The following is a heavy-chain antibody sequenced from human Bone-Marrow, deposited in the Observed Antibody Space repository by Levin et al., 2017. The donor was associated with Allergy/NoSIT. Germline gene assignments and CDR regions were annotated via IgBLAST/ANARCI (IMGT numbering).Heavy chain of an antibody. V-gene: IGHV2-5*02. Sequence: SGPTLVKPTQTLTLTCTFSGFSLSTSGVGVGWIRQPPGKALEWLALLYWDDDNRYSPSLKSRLIITKDTSKNEVILTMANVNQNDTDTDYCVYSWEAAYHYTDVWGRGTSVTVSS. CDR3: VYSWEAAYHYTDV. J-gene: IGHJ6*03. D-gene: IGHD1-26*01. CDR2: LYWDDDN. CDR1: GFSLSTSGVG.